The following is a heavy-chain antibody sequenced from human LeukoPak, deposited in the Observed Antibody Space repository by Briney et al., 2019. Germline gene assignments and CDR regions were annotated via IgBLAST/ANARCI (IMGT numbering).Heavy chain of an antibody. D-gene: IGHD2-2*01. Sequence: SETLSLTCTVSGGSISSSSIYWGWVRQSPGKGLEWMGNIHYSRSTYYNPSYKSRVTITVDTSKNLFSLKLKSVSAANTAVYYCARAYRAHQTFPSCHFFDFWGRGTLVTVSS. J-gene: IGHJ4*02. CDR1: GGSISSSSIY. CDR3: ARAYRAHQTFPSCHFFDF. CDR2: IHYSRST. V-gene: IGHV4-39*01.